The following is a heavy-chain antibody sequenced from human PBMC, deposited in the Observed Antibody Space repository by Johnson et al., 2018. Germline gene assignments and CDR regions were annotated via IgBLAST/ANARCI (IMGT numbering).Heavy chain of an antibody. V-gene: IGHV3-30*03. D-gene: IGHD3-22*01. CDR3: ARGAGDYDSSGYYAGLDN. CDR2: ISYHGTNK. CDR1: GFTFSNYG. J-gene: IGHJ4*02. Sequence: QVQLVQSGGAVVQPGRSLRLSCAASGFTFSNYGMHWVRQAPGKGLEWVAVISYHGTNKYYADSVKGRFTISRDTAKTTLYLQMNSLRVEETAIFYCARGAGDYDSSGYYAGLDNWGQGTLVTVSS.